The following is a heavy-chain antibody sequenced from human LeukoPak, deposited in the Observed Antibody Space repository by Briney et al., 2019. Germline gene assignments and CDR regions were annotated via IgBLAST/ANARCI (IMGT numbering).Heavy chain of an antibody. D-gene: IGHD3-10*01. CDR2: IYTSGST. J-gene: IGHJ3*02. CDR3: ARGSLLWFGELRLDAFDI. Sequence: PSETLSLTCTVSGGAISSYYGSCIRQPAGPGLEWIRGIYTSGSTNYNPSLKSPVTMSVDTSKNQFSLKLSSVTAADTAVYYCARGSLLWFGELRLDAFDIWGQGTMVTVSS. V-gene: IGHV4-4*07. CDR1: GGAISSYY.